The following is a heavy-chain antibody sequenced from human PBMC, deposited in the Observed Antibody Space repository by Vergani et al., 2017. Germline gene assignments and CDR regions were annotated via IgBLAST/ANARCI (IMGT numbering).Heavy chain of an antibody. CDR3: ARDPRRIWSGYPPYYFDY. D-gene: IGHD3-3*01. Sequence: EVQLVESGGGLVKPGGSLSLSCAASGFTFSSYEMNWVRQAPGKGLEWVSYISSSGSTIYYADSVKGRFTISRDNAKNSLYLQMTSLRAEDTAVYYCARDPRRIWSGYPPYYFDYWGQGTLVTVSS. CDR1: GFTFSSYE. CDR2: ISSSGSTI. J-gene: IGHJ4*02. V-gene: IGHV3-48*03.